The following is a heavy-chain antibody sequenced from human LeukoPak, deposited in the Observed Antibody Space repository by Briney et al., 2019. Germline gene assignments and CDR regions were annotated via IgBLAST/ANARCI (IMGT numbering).Heavy chain of an antibody. V-gene: IGHV4-30-4*08. CDR1: GGSISSGGYY. D-gene: IGHD3-10*01. CDR3: ARRHRIHYYGSGSYYNNWFDP. J-gene: IGHJ5*02. Sequence: RPSETLSLTCTASGGSISSGGYYWSWIRQHPGKGLEWIGYIYYSGSPYYNPSLKSRVTISVDTSKNQFSLKLSSVTAADTAVYYCARRHRIHYYGSGSYYNNWFDPWGQGTLVTVSS. CDR2: IYYSGSP.